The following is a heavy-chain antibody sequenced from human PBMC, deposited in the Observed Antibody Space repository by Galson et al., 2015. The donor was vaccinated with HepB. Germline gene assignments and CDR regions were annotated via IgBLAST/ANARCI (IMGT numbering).Heavy chain of an antibody. CDR1: GFTFSSHW. D-gene: IGHD2-15*01. CDR3: ARDPGARVLAVGDNWFDS. CDR2: INRDGSGT. J-gene: IGHJ5*01. V-gene: IGHV3-74*01. Sequence: SLRLSCAASGFTFSSHWMHWVRQAPGQGLVWVSRINRDGSGTAYADSAKGRFTIPRDNAKNTVYLQMNSLRAEDTALYFCARDPGARVLAVGDNWFDSWGQGIMVTVSS.